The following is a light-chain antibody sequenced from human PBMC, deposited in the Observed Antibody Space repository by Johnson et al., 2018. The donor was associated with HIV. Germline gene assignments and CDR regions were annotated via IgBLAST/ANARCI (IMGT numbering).Light chain of an antibody. J-gene: IGLJ1*01. CDR1: SSNIENYF. CDR2: EDY. Sequence: QSVLTQPPSVSAAPGQRVNISCSGHSSNIENYFVSWYQQLPGAAPRLLIYEDYKRPSGIPDRFSGSKSGASATLGITGLQTGDEADYYCGVWDASLGPHYVFGTGTKFTVL. CDR3: GVWDASLGPHYV. V-gene: IGLV1-51*02.